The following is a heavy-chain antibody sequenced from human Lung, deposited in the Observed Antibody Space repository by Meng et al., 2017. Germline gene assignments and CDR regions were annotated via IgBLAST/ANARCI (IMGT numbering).Heavy chain of an antibody. Sequence: QGQLQEPGPGLVKPSGTLSLTCAVSGGSITSSTWWSWVRQTPGKGLEWFGEIFHSGSTNYNPPLESRVTISVDKSKNQFSLKVYSVTAADTATYYCARFDTSSSGRGDYWGQGILVTVSS. CDR2: IFHSGST. CDR1: GGSITSSTW. D-gene: IGHD1-26*01. J-gene: IGHJ4*02. CDR3: ARFDTSSSGRGDY. V-gene: IGHV4-4*02.